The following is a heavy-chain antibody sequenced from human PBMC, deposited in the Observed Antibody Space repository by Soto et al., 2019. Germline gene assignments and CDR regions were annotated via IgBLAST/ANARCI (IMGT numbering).Heavy chain of an antibody. V-gene: IGHV3-21*01. Sequence: PGGSLRLSCAASGFTFSSYSMNWVRQAPGKGLEWVSSISSSSSYIYYADSVKGRFTISRDNAKNSLYLQMNSLRAEDTAVYYCARSDCGGDCYRLGPLYDSISHAPDSWGQGTLVTVYS. CDR3: ARSDCGGDCYRLGPLYDSISHAPDS. D-gene: IGHD2-21*02. CDR1: GFTFSSYS. CDR2: ISSSSSYI. J-gene: IGHJ4*02.